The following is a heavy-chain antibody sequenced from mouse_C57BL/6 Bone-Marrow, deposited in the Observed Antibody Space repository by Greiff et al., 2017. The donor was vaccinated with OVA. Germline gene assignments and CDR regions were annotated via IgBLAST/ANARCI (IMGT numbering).Heavy chain of an antibody. CDR1: GYTFTSYG. CDR2: IYPRSGNT. CDR3: ARRSPNYYGSSGDY. J-gene: IGHJ2*01. V-gene: IGHV1-81*01. D-gene: IGHD1-1*01. Sequence: VQLVESGAELARPGASVKLSCKASGYTFTSYGISWVKQRTGQGLEWIGEIYPRSGNTYYNEKFKGKATLTADKSSSTAYMELRSLTSEDSAVYFCARRSPNYYGSSGDYWGKGTTLTVSS.